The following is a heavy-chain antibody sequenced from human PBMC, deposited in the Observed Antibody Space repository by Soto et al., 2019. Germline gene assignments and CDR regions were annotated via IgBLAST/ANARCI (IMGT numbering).Heavy chain of an antibody. D-gene: IGHD6-13*01. J-gene: IGHJ6*02. CDR3: AREGGEEGFIAAAGTGLDV. CDR2: ISYNGSNK. CDR1: GFTFSSYA. V-gene: IGHV3-30-3*01. Sequence: PGGSLRLSCAASGFTFSSYAMHWVRQAPGKGLEWVAVISYNGSNKYYAVSVKGRFTISRDNSKNTLYLQMNSLRAEDTAVYYCAREGGEEGFIAAAGTGLDVWGQGTTVTVSS.